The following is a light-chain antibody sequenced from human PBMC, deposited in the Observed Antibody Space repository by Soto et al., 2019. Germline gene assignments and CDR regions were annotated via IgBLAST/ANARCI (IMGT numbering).Light chain of an antibody. J-gene: IGLJ1*01. CDR3: DIYARSLYV. CDR2: EVS. CDR1: SSDVGSYNL. V-gene: IGLV2-23*02. Sequence: QSVLTQPASVSGSPGQSITISCTGTSSDVGSYNLVSWYQQHPGKAPKLMIYEVSKRPSGVSNRFSGSKSGNTASLTISGLHSDDEADYYCDIYARSLYVVVTGTKLT.